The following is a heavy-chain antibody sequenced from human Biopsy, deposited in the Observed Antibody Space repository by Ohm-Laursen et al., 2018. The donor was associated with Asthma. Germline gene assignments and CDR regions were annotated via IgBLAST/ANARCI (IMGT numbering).Heavy chain of an antibody. D-gene: IGHD3-3*01. Sequence: SLRLSCAASGFSFSTYAMSWVRLAPGKGLEWVSSISGTLIGRGGTPYYADSVRGRFTISRDNAKNTVYLQMNSPRAEDTAVYYCAKERYYDFWSGYPIWGQGTMVTVSS. J-gene: IGHJ3*02. V-gene: IGHV3-23*01. CDR2: ISGTLIGRGGTP. CDR3: AKERYYDFWSGYPI. CDR1: GFSFSTYA.